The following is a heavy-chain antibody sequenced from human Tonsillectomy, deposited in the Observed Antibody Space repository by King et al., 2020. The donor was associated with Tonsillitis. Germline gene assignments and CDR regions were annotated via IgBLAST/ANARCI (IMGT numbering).Heavy chain of an antibody. CDR1: GFTFSLYG. D-gene: IGHD2-2*01. CDR3: ARDRYQMDV. J-gene: IGHJ6*04. Sequence: VQLVESGGGVVQPGRSLRLSCAASGFTFSLYGIHWVRQAPGKGLEGVADIWYDGSDKYYADSVKGRFTISRDNSKNTLSLQMNSLRIEDTAVYYCARDRYQMDVWGKGTTVTVSS. V-gene: IGHV3-33*08. CDR2: IWYDGSDK.